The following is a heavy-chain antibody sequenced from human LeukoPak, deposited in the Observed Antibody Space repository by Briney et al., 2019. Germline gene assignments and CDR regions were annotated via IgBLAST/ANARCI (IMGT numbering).Heavy chain of an antibody. CDR1: GYTLTELS. V-gene: IGHV1-24*01. D-gene: IGHD3-22*01. CDR2: FDPEDGET. CDR3: VTTSDNYYDSSGLFVFQH. Sequence: ASVKVSCKVSGYTLTELSMHWVRQAPGKGLEWMGGFDPEDGETIYAQKFQGRVTMTEDTSTDTAYMELSSLRSEDTAVYYCVTTSDNYYDSSGLFVFQHWGQGTLVTVSS. J-gene: IGHJ1*01.